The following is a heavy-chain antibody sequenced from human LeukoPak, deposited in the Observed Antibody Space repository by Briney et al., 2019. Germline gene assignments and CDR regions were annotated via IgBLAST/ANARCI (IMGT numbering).Heavy chain of an antibody. D-gene: IGHD3-10*01. CDR3: AIRGWFGEIELDY. CDR1: GFTFSDYY. CDR2: ISSSGSTI. J-gene: IGHJ4*02. V-gene: IGHV3-11*01. Sequence: GGSLRLSCAASGFTFSDYYMSWIRQAPGKGLEWVSYISSSGSTIYYADSVKGRFTISRDNAKNSLYLQMDSLRAEDTAVYYCAIRGWFGEIELDYWGQGTLVTVSS.